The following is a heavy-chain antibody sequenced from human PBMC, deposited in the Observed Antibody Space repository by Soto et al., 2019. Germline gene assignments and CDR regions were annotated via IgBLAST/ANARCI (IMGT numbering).Heavy chain of an antibody. CDR2: ISYDGSNK. V-gene: IGHV3-30*03. CDR3: ARSGYSSGWFSNWYFDL. CDR1: GFTFSSYG. Sequence: PGGSLRLSCAASGFTFSSYGMHWVRQAPGKGLEWVAVISYDGSNKYYADSVKGRFTISRDNSKNTLYLQMNSLRAEDTAVYYCARSGYSSGWFSNWYFDLWGRGTLVTGSS. D-gene: IGHD6-19*01. J-gene: IGHJ2*01.